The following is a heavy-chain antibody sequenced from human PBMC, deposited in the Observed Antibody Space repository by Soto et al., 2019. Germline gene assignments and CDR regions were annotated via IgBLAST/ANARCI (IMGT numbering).Heavy chain of an antibody. CDR3: ARRGGSSSGYYYYAMDV. CDR2: IYSNGDT. D-gene: IGHD6-6*01. J-gene: IGHJ6*02. CDR1: SDSMNSGGYY. Sequence: SETLSLTCSVSSDSMNSGGYYWSWICQHPGKGPEWIGYIYSNGDTYYNPSLKSRVTISVDTSKNQFSLNLTSVTAADTAVYYCARRGGSSSGYYYYAMDVWGQGTTVTVSS. V-gene: IGHV4-31*03.